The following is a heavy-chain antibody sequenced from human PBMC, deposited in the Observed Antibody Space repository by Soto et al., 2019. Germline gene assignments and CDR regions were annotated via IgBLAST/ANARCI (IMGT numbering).Heavy chain of an antibody. D-gene: IGHD6-6*01. V-gene: IGHV3-7*03. CDR3: VKYLFNAARRGDYAFDI. CDR2: IKQDGSEK. J-gene: IGHJ3*02. Sequence: EVRLVESGGGLVQPGGSLRLSCAASAFTFSSYWMSWVRQAPGKGLEWVANIKQDGSEKYYVDSVKGRFTISRDNAKNSLYLQMNRLRDEDTAVYYCVKYLFNAARRGDYAFDIWGQGTMVTVSS. CDR1: AFTFSSYW.